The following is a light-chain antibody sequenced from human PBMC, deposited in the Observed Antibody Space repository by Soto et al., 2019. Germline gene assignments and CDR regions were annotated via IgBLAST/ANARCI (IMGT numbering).Light chain of an antibody. CDR1: QWVSSNY. V-gene: IGKV3-20*01. CDR3: QQYGRTPMFN. Sequence: IVLTQSPGTLSLSPGDTATLSCTASQWVSSNYLAWYQQKPGQAPRLLIYGASRGAAGIPDRLSGSGSGTDFTLTISRLEPEGFAVYFCQQYGRTPMFNFGQGTKLEVK. J-gene: IGKJ2*01. CDR2: GAS.